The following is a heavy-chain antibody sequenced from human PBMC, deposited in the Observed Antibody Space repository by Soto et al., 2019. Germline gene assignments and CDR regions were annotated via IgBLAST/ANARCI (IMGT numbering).Heavy chain of an antibody. J-gene: IGHJ4*02. D-gene: IGHD6-19*01. CDR3: ASRSAPGLAVAFDY. CDR2: IHPCNSDT. Sequence: KGLEWMGNIHPCNSDTRYSPSFQGQVTVPADKSVSTAYLQWSSLKASDTAMYYCASRSAPGLAVAFDYWGQGTHVTVSS. V-gene: IGHV5-51*02.